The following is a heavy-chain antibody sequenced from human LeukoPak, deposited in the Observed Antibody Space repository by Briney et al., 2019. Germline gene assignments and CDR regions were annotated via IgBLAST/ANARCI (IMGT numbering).Heavy chain of an antibody. D-gene: IGHD4-17*01. J-gene: IGHJ5*02. CDR2: IDPSDSYT. V-gene: IGHV5-10-1*01. CDR3: TRRSTVTTKPKFVP. CDR1: GYSFTNYC. Sequence: GESLKISCKGSGYSFTNYCISWGRQMPGKGLEWMGRIDPSDSYTNYSPSFQGHVTISADKSISTAYLQCSRLTASDTAMYYCTRRSTVTTKPKFVPWGQGTLVTVSS.